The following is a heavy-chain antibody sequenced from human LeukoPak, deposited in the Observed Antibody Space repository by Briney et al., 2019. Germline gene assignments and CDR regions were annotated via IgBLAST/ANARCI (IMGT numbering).Heavy chain of an antibody. Sequence: ASVKVSCKASGGTFSSYAISWVRQAPGQGLEWMGRIIPILGIANYAQKFQGRVTITADKSTSTAHMELSSLRSEDTAVYYCARGFPVDIVVVVAARDDAFDIWGQGTMVTVSS. CDR3: ARGFPVDIVVVVAARDDAFDI. J-gene: IGHJ3*02. CDR1: GGTFSSYA. V-gene: IGHV1-69*04. CDR2: IIPILGIA. D-gene: IGHD2-15*01.